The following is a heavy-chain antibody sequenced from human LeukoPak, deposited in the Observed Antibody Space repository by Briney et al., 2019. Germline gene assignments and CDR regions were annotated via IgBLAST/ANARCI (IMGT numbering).Heavy chain of an antibody. V-gene: IGHV3-53*01. D-gene: IGHD6-13*01. CDR3: ARAGRSSSWHY. CDR1: GFTDSSNY. CDR2: LYSGGST. J-gene: IGHJ4*02. Sequence: GGSLRLSRAASGFTDSSNYMSWVRQAPGKGLEWVSVLYSGGSTYYADSVKGRITISRDNSKNTLYLQMNSLRAEDTAVYYCARAGRSSSWHYWGQGTLVTVSS.